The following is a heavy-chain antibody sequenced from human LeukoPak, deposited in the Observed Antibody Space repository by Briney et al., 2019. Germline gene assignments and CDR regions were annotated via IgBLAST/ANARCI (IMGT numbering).Heavy chain of an antibody. CDR1: GGSISSYY. CDR2: IYYSGST. Sequence: PSETLSLTCTVSGGSISSYYWSWIRQPPGKGLEWIGYIYYSGSTNYDPSLKSRVTISVDTSKNQFSLKLSSVTAADTAVYYCARGSRHIVGANTFDCWGQGTLVTVSS. D-gene: IGHD1-26*01. J-gene: IGHJ4*02. V-gene: IGHV4-59*01. CDR3: ARGSRHIVGANTFDC.